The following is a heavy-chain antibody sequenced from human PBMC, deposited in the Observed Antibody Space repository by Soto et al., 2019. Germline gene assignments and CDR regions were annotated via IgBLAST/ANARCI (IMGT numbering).Heavy chain of an antibody. J-gene: IGHJ5*02. D-gene: IGHD3-3*01. CDR1: GGSVSSGSYY. CDR3: AGQHSTIFGVVTTSNWFDP. Sequence: KSSDPLSLTCTVSGGSVSSGSYYWSWIRQPPGKGMEWIGYIYYSGSTNYNPSLTSRVTISVDTSKNQFSLKLSSVTAADTAVYYCAGQHSTIFGVVTTSNWFDPWGQGTLVTVSS. CDR2: IYYSGST. V-gene: IGHV4-61*01.